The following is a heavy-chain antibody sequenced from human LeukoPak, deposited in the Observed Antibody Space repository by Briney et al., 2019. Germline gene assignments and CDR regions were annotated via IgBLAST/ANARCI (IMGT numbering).Heavy chain of an antibody. CDR1: GGSFSGYY. Sequence: KPSETLSLTCAVYGGSFSGYYWIWIRQPAGKGREGIVRIYYSWSNNYNTSLKSRVPISLDTSKNDCSLKLTSVTAADTAVYYCERDNVIEGEWLGPHSSYYMEVWGKGTTVTISS. J-gene: IGHJ6*03. D-gene: IGHD6-19*01. CDR3: ERDNVIEGEWLGPHSSYYMEV. CDR2: IYYSWSN. V-gene: IGHV4-4*07.